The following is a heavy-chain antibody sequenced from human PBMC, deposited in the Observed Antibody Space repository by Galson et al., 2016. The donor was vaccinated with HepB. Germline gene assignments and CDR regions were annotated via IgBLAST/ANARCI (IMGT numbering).Heavy chain of an antibody. CDR1: GFTFSSYS. CDR3: ARDQGDSSGWYVVDY. D-gene: IGHD6-19*01. J-gene: IGHJ4*02. V-gene: IGHV3-21*01. CDR2: ISSSSSYI. Sequence: SLRLSCAASGFTFSSYSMNWVRQAPGKGLEWVSSISSSSSYIYYADSVKGRFTISRDNAKNSLYLQMNSLRAEDTAVYYCARDQGDSSGWYVVDYWGQGTLVTVSS.